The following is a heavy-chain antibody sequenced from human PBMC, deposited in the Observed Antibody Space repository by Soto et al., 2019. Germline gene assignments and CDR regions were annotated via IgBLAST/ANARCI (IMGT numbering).Heavy chain of an antibody. CDR3: VKEGSGWSYLDH. V-gene: IGHV4-4*02. D-gene: IGHD6-19*01. Sequence: QVQLPESGPGLVKPSETLSLSCVVSSGSISSTNWWSWVRQPPGRGLEWIGAIYHSGSINYNPSLRSRVTISVDKSKNQFSLNLISVTAADTAVYFCVKEGSGWSYLDHWGQGILVTVSS. J-gene: IGHJ4*02. CDR2: IYHSGSI. CDR1: SGSISSTNW.